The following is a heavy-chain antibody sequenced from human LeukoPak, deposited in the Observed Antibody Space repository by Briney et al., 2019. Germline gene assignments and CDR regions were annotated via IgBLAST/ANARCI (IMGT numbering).Heavy chain of an antibody. CDR3: ARQRADRIFGVVMGFGLDY. CDR2: IYYTGSA. J-gene: IGHJ4*02. D-gene: IGHD3-3*02. Sequence: SGTLSLTCTVSGGSISSNNWRSWIRQPPGKGLEWIGYIYYTGSANYNPSLKSRVTMSVDTSKNQFSLKLSSVTAADTAVYYCARQRADRIFGVVMGFGLDYWGRGTLVTVSS. CDR1: GGSISSNN. V-gene: IGHV4-59*12.